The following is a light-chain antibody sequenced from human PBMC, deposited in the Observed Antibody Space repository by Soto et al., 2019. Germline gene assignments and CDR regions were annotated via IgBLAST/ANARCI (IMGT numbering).Light chain of an antibody. Sequence: QSALTQPASVSGSPGQSITISCTETSSDFGTYNLVSWYQQNPGKAPKLRIYEVTKRPSGVSNRFSGSQSGNTASLTISVLQAEDEADYYCCSSVHPNTLVFGGGTKLTVL. CDR1: SSDFGTYNL. CDR2: EVT. CDR3: CSSVHPNTLV. V-gene: IGLV2-23*02. J-gene: IGLJ3*02.